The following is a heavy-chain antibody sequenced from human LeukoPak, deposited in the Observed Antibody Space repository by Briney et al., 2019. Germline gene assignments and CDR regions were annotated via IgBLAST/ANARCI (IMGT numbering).Heavy chain of an antibody. CDR1: GGSFSGYY. D-gene: IGHD3-3*01. V-gene: IGHV4-34*01. CDR3: ARGIYYDFWSGYYNY. J-gene: IGHJ4*02. Sequence: PSETLSLTCAVYGGSFSGYYWSWIRQPPGKGLEWIGEINHSGSTNYNPSLKSRLTISVDTSKNQFSLKLSSVTAADTAVYYCARGIYYDFWSGYYNYWGQGTLVTVSS. CDR2: INHSGST.